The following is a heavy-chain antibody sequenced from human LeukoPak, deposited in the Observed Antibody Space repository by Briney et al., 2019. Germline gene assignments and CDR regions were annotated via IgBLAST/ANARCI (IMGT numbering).Heavy chain of an antibody. CDR3: ASYDSSGYYFLDY. J-gene: IGHJ4*02. CDR2: IYYSGST. V-gene: IGHV4-39*01. CDR1: GGSISSSSYY. D-gene: IGHD3-22*01. Sequence: SETLSLTCTVSGGSISSSSYYWGWIRQPPGKGLEWIGSIYYSGSTYYSPSLKSRVTISVDTSKNQFSLKLSSVTAADTAVYYCASYDSSGYYFLDYWGQGTLVTVSS.